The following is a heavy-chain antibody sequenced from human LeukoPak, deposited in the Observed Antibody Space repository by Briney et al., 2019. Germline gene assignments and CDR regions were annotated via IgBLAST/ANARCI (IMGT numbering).Heavy chain of an antibody. V-gene: IGHV4-34*01. CDR2: INHSGST. CDR1: GGSFSGYY. J-gene: IGHJ6*02. CDR3: ASSIAARRLGRSYYYYYYGMDV. Sequence: SETLSLTCAVYGGSFSGYYWSWIRQPPGKGLEWIGEINHSGSTNYNPSLKSRVTISVDTSKNQFSLKLSSVTAADTAVYYCASSIAARRLGRSYYYYYYGMDVWGRGTTVTVSS. D-gene: IGHD6-6*01.